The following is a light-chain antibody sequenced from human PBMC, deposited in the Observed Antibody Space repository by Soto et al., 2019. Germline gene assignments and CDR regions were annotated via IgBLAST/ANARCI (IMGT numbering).Light chain of an antibody. J-gene: IGKJ5*01. CDR3: QQYYSHPLT. V-gene: IGKV1-5*03. CDR1: QSISSW. CDR2: KAS. Sequence: DIQMTQSPSTLSGSVGDRVTITCRASQSISSWLAWYQQKPGKAPNLLIYKASTLESGVPSRFSGSGSGTDFTLTISSLQPEDFATYYCQQYYSHPLTFGQGTRLEI.